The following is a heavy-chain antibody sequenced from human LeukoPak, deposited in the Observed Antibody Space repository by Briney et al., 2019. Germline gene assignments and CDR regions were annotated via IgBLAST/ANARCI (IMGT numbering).Heavy chain of an antibody. CDR1: GYTFTSYG. Sequence: ASVKVSCKASGYTFTSYGISWVRQTPGQRLEWMGWISVYNGHTNYAQKLQGRVTMTTDTSTSTAYMELRSLRSDDTAVYYCARDYGSIAAAGTHDYWGQGTLITVSS. J-gene: IGHJ4*02. CDR3: ARDYGSIAAAGTHDY. D-gene: IGHD6-13*01. V-gene: IGHV1-18*04. CDR2: ISVYNGHT.